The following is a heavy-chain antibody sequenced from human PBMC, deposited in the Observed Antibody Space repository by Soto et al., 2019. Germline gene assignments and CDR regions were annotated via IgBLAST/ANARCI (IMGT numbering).Heavy chain of an antibody. CDR3: RRSSSYSTDV. Sequence: SETLSLTCTVSGGSISSSSYWGWIRQPPGKGLEWIGSIYSIGSTYYNPSLKSRVTISVDTSKNQFSLKLSSVTAADTAVYYCRRSSSYSTDVWGKGTTVPVSP. V-gene: IGHV4-39*01. D-gene: IGHD6-13*01. CDR2: IYSIGST. J-gene: IGHJ6*04. CDR1: GGSISSSSY.